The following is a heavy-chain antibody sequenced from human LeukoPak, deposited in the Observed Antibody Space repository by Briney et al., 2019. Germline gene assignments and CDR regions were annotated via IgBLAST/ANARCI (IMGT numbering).Heavy chain of an antibody. CDR1: GGSISSYY. V-gene: IGHV4-59*01. D-gene: IGHD2-15*01. CDR3: ARAPGYCSGGDCYGSYWYFDL. Sequence: SETLSLTCTVSGGSISSYYWSWIRQPPGKGLQWIGYSYYSGSTNYNPSLKSRLTISVDTSTNQFSLKLSSVTAADTALYYCARAPGYCSGGDCYGSYWYFDLWGRGTLVTVSS. J-gene: IGHJ2*01. CDR2: SYYSGST.